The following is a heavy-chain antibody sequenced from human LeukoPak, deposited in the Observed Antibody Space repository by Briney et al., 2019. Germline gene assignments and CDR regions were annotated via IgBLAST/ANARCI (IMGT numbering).Heavy chain of an antibody. J-gene: IGHJ4*02. V-gene: IGHV4-34*01. CDR2: INHSGST. CDR3: ARVSILVRGVIFWANYFDY. Sequence: PSETLSLTCAVSGGSFSGYYWSWIRQPPGKGLEWMGEINHSGSTNYNPSPKSRVTISVDTSKNQFSLKLSSVAAADTAVYYCARVSILVRGVIFWANYFDYWGERTLVTVSS. CDR1: GGSFSGYY. D-gene: IGHD3-10*02.